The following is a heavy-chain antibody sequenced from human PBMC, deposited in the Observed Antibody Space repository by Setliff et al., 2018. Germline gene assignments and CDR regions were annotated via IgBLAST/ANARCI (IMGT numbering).Heavy chain of an antibody. D-gene: IGHD5-12*01. J-gene: IGHJ4*02. CDR3: TTDRSLPRGEYYFDY. V-gene: IGHV3-15*01. Sequence: GGSLRLSCAASGFTFSNAWMSWVRQAPGKGLEWVGRIKSKTDGGTTDYAAPVKGRFTISRDDSKNTLYLQMNSLKTEDTAVYYCTTDRSLPRGEYYFDYWGQGTLVTVSS. CDR1: GFTFSNAW. CDR2: IKSKTDGGTT.